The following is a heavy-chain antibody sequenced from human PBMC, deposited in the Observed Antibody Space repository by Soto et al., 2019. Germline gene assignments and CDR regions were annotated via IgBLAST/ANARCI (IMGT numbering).Heavy chain of an antibody. J-gene: IGHJ6*02. CDR2: IYPGDSDT. V-gene: IGHV5-51*01. D-gene: IGHD2-15*01. CDR1: GYSFTSYW. Sequence: GESLKISCKGSGYSFTSYWIGWVRQMPGKGLEWMGIIYPGDSDTKYSPSFQGQVTISADKSISTAYLQWSSLKASDTAMYYCASGRYAGIGYCYGMDVWXQGTTVTVSS. CDR3: ASGRYAGIGYCYGMDV.